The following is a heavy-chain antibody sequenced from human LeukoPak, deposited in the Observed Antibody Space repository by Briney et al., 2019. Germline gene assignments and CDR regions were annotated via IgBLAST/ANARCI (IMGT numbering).Heavy chain of an antibody. Sequence: GGSLRLSCAASGFTFSSYSMNWVRQAPGKGLEWVSSISSSSSYIYYADSVKGRFTISRDNAKNSLYLQMNSLRAEDTAVYYCARDRSSGGSCYSHWGQGTLVTVSS. D-gene: IGHD2-15*01. V-gene: IGHV3-21*01. J-gene: IGHJ4*02. CDR1: GFTFSSYS. CDR2: ISSSSSYI. CDR3: ARDRSSGGSCYSH.